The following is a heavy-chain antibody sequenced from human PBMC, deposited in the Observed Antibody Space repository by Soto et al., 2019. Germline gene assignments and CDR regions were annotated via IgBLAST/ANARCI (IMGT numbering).Heavy chain of an antibody. CDR2: IKQDGSEK. CDR3: ASGGVDTAMVFSPFDY. Sequence: EVQLVESGGGLVQPGGSLRLSCAASGFTFSSYWMSWVRQAPGKGLEWVANIKQDGSEKYYVDSVKGRFTISRDNAKNSLYLQMNSRRAEDTAVYYCASGGVDTAMVFSPFDYWGQGTLVTVSS. D-gene: IGHD5-18*01. CDR1: GFTFSSYW. J-gene: IGHJ4*02. V-gene: IGHV3-7*03.